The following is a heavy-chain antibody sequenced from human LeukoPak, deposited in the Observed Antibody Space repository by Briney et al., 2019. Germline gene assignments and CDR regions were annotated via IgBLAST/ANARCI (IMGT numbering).Heavy chain of an antibody. D-gene: IGHD7-27*01. V-gene: IGHV3-23*01. J-gene: IGHJ4*02. Sequence: GGSLRLSCAASGFTFSSYAMSWVRQAPGKGLEGVSGISGSGGSTYYADSVKGRFTISRDNSKNTLYLQMNSLRAEDTAVYYCATTADYWGSYGWGQGTLVTVSS. CDR1: GFTFSSYA. CDR2: ISGSGGST. CDR3: ATTADYWGSYG.